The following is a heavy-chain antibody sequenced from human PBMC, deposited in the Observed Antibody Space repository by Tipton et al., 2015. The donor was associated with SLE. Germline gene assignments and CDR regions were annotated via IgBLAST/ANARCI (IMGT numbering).Heavy chain of an antibody. D-gene: IGHD6-13*01. CDR2: IYYSGST. CDR3: ARGGYSSSWTLNWFDP. J-gene: IGHJ5*02. CDR1: GGSVSSYY. Sequence: TLSLTCTVSGGSVSSYYWSWIRQPPGKGLEWIGYIYYSGSTNYNPSLKSRVTISVDTSKNQFSLKLSSVTAADTAVYYCARGGYSSSWTLNWFDPWGQGTLVTVSS. V-gene: IGHV4-59*02.